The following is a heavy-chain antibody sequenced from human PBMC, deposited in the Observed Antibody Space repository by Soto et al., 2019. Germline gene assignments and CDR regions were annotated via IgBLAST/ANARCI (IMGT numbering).Heavy chain of an antibody. J-gene: IGHJ6*02. V-gene: IGHV3-30-3*01. D-gene: IGHD6-6*01. Sequence: GGSLRLSCAASGFTFSSYAMHWVRQAPGKGLEWVAVISYDGSNKYYADSVKGRFTISRDNSKNTLYLQMNSLRAEDTAVYYCATTYRIADRPKGPYYYYYGMDVWGQGTTVTVSS. CDR1: GFTFSSYA. CDR3: ATTYRIADRPKGPYYYYYGMDV. CDR2: ISYDGSNK.